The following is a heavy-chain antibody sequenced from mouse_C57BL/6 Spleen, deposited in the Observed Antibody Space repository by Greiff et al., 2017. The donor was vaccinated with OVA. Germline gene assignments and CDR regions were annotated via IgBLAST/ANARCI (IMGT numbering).Heavy chain of an antibody. V-gene: IGHV3-6*01. CDR3: AKEGNDYYAMDY. J-gene: IGHJ4*01. CDR2: ISYDGSN. CDR1: GYSITSGYY. Sequence: EVQLLESGPGLVKPSQSLSLTCSVTGYSITSGYYWNWIRQFPGNKLEWMGYISYDGSNNYNPSLKNRISITRDTSKNQFFLKLNSVTTEDTATYYCAKEGNDYYAMDYWGQGTSVTVSS.